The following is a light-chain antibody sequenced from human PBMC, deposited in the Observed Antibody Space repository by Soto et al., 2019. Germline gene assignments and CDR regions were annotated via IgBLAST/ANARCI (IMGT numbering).Light chain of an antibody. CDR1: NFGSKS. CDR2: YDS. V-gene: IGLV3-21*04. CDR3: QVWDSSSVI. J-gene: IGLJ2*01. Sequence: SYELTQPPSLSVAPGKTARISCGGNNFGSKSVHWYQQKPGQAPVVVIYYDSDRPSGIPERFSGSNSGNTATLTISRVEAGEEADYYCQVWDSSSVIFGGGTKLTVL.